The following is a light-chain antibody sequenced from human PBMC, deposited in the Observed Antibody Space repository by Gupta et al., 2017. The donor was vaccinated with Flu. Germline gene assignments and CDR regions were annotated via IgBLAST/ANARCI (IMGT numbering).Light chain of an antibody. CDR2: SAS. CDR3: TQTKQFPRT. J-gene: IGKJ2*02. V-gene: IGKV1-27*01. Sequence: QLTQSPSSLSASVGDRVTIPCRVTPGISRYLNWSRQKPGKAPKLLIYSASNLQSGVPSRFSGSGSGTDFTLKISSVEAEDVGTYYCTQTKQFPRTFGQGTKVEIK. CDR1: PGISRY.